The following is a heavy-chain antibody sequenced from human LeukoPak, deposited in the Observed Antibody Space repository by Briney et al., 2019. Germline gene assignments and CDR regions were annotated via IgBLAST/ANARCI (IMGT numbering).Heavy chain of an antibody. CDR2: INPNSGGT. Sequence: ASVKVSCKASGYTFTGYYMHWVRQAPGQGLEWMGWINPNSGGTNYAQKFQGRVTMTRDTSISTAYMELSRLRSDDTAVYYCARVEPVLRAYYYDSSGYYSHDAFDIWGQGTMVTVSS. V-gene: IGHV1-2*02. D-gene: IGHD3-22*01. CDR1: GYTFTGYY. CDR3: ARVEPVLRAYYYDSSGYYSHDAFDI. J-gene: IGHJ3*02.